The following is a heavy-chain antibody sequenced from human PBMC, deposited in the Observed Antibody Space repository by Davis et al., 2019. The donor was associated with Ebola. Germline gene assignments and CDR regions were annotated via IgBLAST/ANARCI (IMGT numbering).Heavy chain of an antibody. D-gene: IGHD6-19*01. J-gene: IGHJ6*02. Sequence: KVSCKASGYTFTNSWIGWVRQMPGKGLEWMGIIYPGDSDTRYSPSFQGQVTFSADKSTTTAYVQWSSLKASDAAMYYCARCGWAYGMDVWGQGTTVTVSS. CDR2: IYPGDSDT. CDR1: GYTFTNSW. V-gene: IGHV5-51*01. CDR3: ARCGWAYGMDV.